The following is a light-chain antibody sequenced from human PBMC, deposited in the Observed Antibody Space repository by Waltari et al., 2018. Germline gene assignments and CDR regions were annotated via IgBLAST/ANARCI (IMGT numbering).Light chain of an antibody. CDR3: QQYGASPFT. CDR2: GAS. J-gene: IGKJ2*01. CDR1: QSVRSTY. Sequence: EIVFTLSPGTLSWSPGVRATLSCRASQSVRSTYLAWYQQKGGQAPRLIIYGASRRATGISDRFSGSGSETDFTHTISRLEPEDCAVYYCQQYGASPFTFGQGTKLEI. V-gene: IGKV3-20*01.